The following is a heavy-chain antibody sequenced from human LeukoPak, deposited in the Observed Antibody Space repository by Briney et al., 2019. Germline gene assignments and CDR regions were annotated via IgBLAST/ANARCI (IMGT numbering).Heavy chain of an antibody. CDR2: IIPMSGTV. V-gene: IGHV1-69*06. CDR1: GGTFSTFG. D-gene: IGHD5-18*01. CDR3: ARETGYAYGRAPLDY. Sequence: ASVKVSCKASGGTFSTFGISWVRQAPGQGLECMGGIIPMSGTVNNAQKFQGRVTITADKSTGTAYMELSSLRSDDTAVYYCARETGYAYGRAPLDYWGQGTLVTVSS. J-gene: IGHJ4*02.